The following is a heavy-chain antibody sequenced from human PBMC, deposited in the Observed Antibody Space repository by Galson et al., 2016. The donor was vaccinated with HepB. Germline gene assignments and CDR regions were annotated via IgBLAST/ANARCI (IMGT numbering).Heavy chain of an antibody. CDR1: GYTFTSYA. J-gene: IGHJ3*02. V-gene: IGHV1-3*01. CDR2: INAGNGNT. CDR3: ARDLGGIIMVRGVIMNAFDI. Sequence: SVKVSCKASGYTFTSYAMHWVRQAPGQRLEWMGWINAGNGNTKYSQKFQGRVTITRDTSASTAYMELSSLRSEDTAVYYCARDLGGIIMVRGVIMNAFDIWGQGTMVTVSS. D-gene: IGHD3-10*01.